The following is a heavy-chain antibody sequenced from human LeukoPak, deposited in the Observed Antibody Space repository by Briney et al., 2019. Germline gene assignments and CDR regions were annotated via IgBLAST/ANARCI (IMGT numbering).Heavy chain of an antibody. CDR2: IYYSGST. D-gene: IGHD2-21*01. J-gene: IGHJ6*03. V-gene: IGHV4-39*07. CDR3: AVIYYYYMDV. Sequence: SETLSLTCTVSGGSISSSSYYWGWIRQPPGKGLEWIGSIYYSGSTYYNPSLKSRVTMSVDTSKNQFSLKLSSVTAADTAVYYCAVIYYYYMDVWGKGTTVTVSS. CDR1: GGSISSSSYY.